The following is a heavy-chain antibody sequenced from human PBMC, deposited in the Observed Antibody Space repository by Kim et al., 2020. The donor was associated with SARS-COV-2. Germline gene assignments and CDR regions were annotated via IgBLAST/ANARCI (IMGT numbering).Heavy chain of an antibody. Sequence: ASVKVSCKASGYTFTGYYMHWVRQAPGQGLEWMGWINPNSGGTNYAQKFQGRVTMTRDTSISTAYMELSRLRSDDTAVYYCARSRAAAGTGGASFPGRFDPWGQGTLVTVSS. CDR2: INPNSGGT. J-gene: IGHJ5*02. CDR1: GYTFTGYY. V-gene: IGHV1-2*02. CDR3: ARSRAAAGTGGASFPGRFDP. D-gene: IGHD6-13*01.